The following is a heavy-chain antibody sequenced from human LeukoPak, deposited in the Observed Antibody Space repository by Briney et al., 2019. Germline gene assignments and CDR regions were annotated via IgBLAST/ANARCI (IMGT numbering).Heavy chain of an antibody. Sequence: GGSVRLSCAASGFTFSSYGMHWVGQAPGKGLEWVAVISYDGSNKYYADSVKGRFTISRDNSKNTLYLQMNSLRAEDTAVYYCANDEQWLLRIGDYWGQGTLVTVSS. V-gene: IGHV3-30*18. CDR2: ISYDGSNK. J-gene: IGHJ4*02. CDR3: ANDEQWLLRIGDY. D-gene: IGHD6-19*01. CDR1: GFTFSSYG.